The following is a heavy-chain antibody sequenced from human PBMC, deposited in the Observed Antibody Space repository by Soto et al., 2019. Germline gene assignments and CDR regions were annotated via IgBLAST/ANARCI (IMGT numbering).Heavy chain of an antibody. V-gene: IGHV3-72*01. Sequence: GGSLRLSCAASGFTFSDHYMDWVRQAPGKGLEWVGRTRNKANSYTTEYAASVKGRFTISRDDSKNSLYLQMNSLKTEDTAVYYCAPLEYSSSWYSWGQGTLVTVSS. J-gene: IGHJ4*02. CDR3: APLEYSSSWYS. CDR1: GFTFSDHY. D-gene: IGHD6-13*01. CDR2: TRNKANSYTT.